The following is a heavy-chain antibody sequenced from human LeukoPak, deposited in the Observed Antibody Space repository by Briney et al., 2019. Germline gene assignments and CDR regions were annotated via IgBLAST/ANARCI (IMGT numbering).Heavy chain of an antibody. J-gene: IGHJ4*02. CDR3: ARGGYSYGLDY. V-gene: IGHV4-34*01. CDR2: INHSGST. Sequence: PSETLSLTCAVYGGSFSGYYWSWIRQPPGKGLEWIGEINHSGSTNYNPFLKSRVTISVDTSKNQFSLKLSSVTAADTAVYYCARGGYSYGLDYWGQGTLVTVS. CDR1: GGSFSGYY. D-gene: IGHD5-18*01.